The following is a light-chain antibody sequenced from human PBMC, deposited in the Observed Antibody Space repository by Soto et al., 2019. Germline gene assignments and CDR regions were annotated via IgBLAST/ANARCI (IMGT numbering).Light chain of an antibody. Sequence: QSVLTQPPSASGTPGQRVNISCSGSSSNIGSNYVYWYRQFPGTAPKLLIQRNNQRPSGVPARFSGSKSGTSASLAISGLRSEDEADYYCGGWDDSLSGPVFGGGPKVTVL. V-gene: IGLV1-47*01. CDR1: SSNIGSNY. CDR2: RNN. CDR3: GGWDDSLSGPV. J-gene: IGLJ2*01.